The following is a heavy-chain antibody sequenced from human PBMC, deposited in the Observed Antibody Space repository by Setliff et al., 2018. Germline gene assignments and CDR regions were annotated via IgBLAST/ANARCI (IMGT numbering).Heavy chain of an antibody. J-gene: IGHJ5*02. CDR3: AKYPSNSVYNYFDP. CDR2: ISGSGGAT. CDR1: GFTFSSYA. V-gene: IGHV3-23*01. D-gene: IGHD1-7*01. Sequence: SLKISCAASGFTFSSYAMTWVRQAPGKGLEWVSGISGSGGATYYAASVKGRFSISRDNSKNTLSLQMNSLRAEDTAIYYCAKYPSNSVYNYFDPWGQGTLVTVS.